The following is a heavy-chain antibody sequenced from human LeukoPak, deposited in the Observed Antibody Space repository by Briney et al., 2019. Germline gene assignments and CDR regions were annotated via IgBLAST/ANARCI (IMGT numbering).Heavy chain of an antibody. CDR3: ARVAYSSSWSHPHADAFDI. V-gene: IGHV4-61*02. J-gene: IGHJ3*02. CDR2: IYTSGST. D-gene: IGHD6-13*01. Sequence: SETLSLTCTVSGGSISSGSYYWSWIRQPAGKGLEWIGRIYTSGSTNYNPSLKSRVTISVDTSKNQFSLKLSSVTAADTAVYYCARVAYSSSWSHPHADAFDIWGQGTMVTVSS. CDR1: GGSISSGSYY.